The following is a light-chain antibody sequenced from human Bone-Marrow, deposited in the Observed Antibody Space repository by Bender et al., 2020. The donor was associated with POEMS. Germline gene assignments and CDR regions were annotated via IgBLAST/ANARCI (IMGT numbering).Light chain of an antibody. J-gene: IGLJ2*01. CDR1: ALPRQF. Sequence: SSDLTQPPSVSVSPGQTARITCSGDALPRQFTYWFQQKPGQAPVLVIYKDVERPSGIPERFAGSTSGTTVTLTIIGVQGEDEADYYCLLTDYTETDVVFGGGTKLTVL. CDR3: LLTDYTETDVV. V-gene: IGLV3-25*03. CDR2: KDV.